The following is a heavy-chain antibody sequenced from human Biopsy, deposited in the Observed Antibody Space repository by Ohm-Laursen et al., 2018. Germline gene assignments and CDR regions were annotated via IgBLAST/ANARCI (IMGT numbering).Heavy chain of an antibody. D-gene: IGHD5-12*01. CDR3: AREAIGVATAFDI. V-gene: IGHV4-59*01. CDR1: GVSISTYY. J-gene: IGHJ3*02. CDR2: IYYSGST. Sequence: SDTLSLTCTVSGVSISTYYWSWIRQSPGRGLEWIAYIYYSGSTDYNPSPKSRVTISLDTSKNQFSLKLSSVTAADTAIYYCAREAIGVATAFDIWGQGTMVTVSS.